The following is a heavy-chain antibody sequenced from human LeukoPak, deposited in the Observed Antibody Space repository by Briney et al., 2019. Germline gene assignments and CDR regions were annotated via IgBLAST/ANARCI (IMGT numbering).Heavy chain of an antibody. CDR2: IYYGGST. V-gene: IGHV4-59*01. D-gene: IGHD3-9*01. J-gene: IGHJ6*03. Sequence: PSETLSLTCTVSGGSISSYYWSWIRQPPGKGLEWIGYIYYGGSTNYNPSLKSRVTISVDTSKNQFSLKLSSVTAADTAVYYCARVASLWGYDILTGYRDYYYMDVWGKGTTVTASS. CDR1: GGSISSYY. CDR3: ARVASLWGYDILTGYRDYYYMDV.